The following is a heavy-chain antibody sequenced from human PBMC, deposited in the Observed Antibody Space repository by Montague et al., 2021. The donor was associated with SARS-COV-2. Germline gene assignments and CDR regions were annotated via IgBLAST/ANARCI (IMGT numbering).Heavy chain of an antibody. CDR3: ARGSYGSGSYHAFDI. CDR2: SYSSGTT. J-gene: IGHJ3*02. CDR1: GDSFNSPKYY. V-gene: IGHV4-39*01. Sequence: SETLSLTCTVSGDSFNSPKYYCAWIRQPPGKGLEWIGRSYSSGTTYDNPSLRSQVTISVDASKTQFSLKMNSVTAADTAVYYCARGSYGSGSYHAFDIWSQGTVVAVSS. D-gene: IGHD3-10*01.